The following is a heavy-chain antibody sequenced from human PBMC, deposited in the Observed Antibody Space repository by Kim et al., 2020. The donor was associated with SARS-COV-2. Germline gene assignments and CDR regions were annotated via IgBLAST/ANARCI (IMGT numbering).Heavy chain of an antibody. J-gene: IGHJ5*02. CDR1: GGSFSGYY. Sequence: SETLSLTCAVYGGSFSGYYWSWIRQPPGKGLEWIGEINHSGSTNYNPSLKSRVTISVDTSKNQFSLKLSSVTAADTAVYYCARGRYSSSGGGYNWFDPWGQGTLVTVSS. D-gene: IGHD6-13*01. CDR3: ARGRYSSSGGGYNWFDP. CDR2: INHSGST. V-gene: IGHV4-34*01.